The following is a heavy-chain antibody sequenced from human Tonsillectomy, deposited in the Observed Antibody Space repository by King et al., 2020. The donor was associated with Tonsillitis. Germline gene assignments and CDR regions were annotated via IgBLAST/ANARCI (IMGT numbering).Heavy chain of an antibody. Sequence: VQLVESGGGLVQPGGSLRLSCAASGFTFSSYAMSWVRQAPGKGLEWVSGISGSGGSKYYADSMKGRFTISRDNSKNTLYLQMNSLRADDTAVYYCAKDAVNYYGSGSYYSDRFDYWGQGTLVTVSS. V-gene: IGHV3-23*04. CDR2: ISGSGGSK. D-gene: IGHD3-10*01. CDR3: AKDAVNYYGSGSYYSDRFDY. J-gene: IGHJ4*02. CDR1: GFTFSSYA.